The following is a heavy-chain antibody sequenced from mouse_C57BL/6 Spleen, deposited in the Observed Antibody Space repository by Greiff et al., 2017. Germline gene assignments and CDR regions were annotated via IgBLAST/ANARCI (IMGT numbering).Heavy chain of an antibody. CDR1: GYTFTDYY. CDR2: INPNNGGT. V-gene: IGHV1-26*01. CDR3: ARLAYYSNLYWYFDV. D-gene: IGHD2-5*01. Sequence: VQLQQSGPELVKPGASVKISCKASGYTFTDYYMNWVKQSHGKSLEWIGDINPNNGGTSYNQKFKGKATLTVDKSSSTAYMELRSLTSEDSAVYYCARLAYYSNLYWYFDVWGTGTTVTVSS. J-gene: IGHJ1*03.